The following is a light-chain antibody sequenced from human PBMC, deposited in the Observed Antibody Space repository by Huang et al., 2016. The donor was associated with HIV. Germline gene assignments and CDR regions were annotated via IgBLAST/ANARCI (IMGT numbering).Light chain of an antibody. V-gene: IGKV3-15*01. CDR1: QSVSSN. CDR3: QQYNDWPPWT. Sequence: EIVLTQSPATLSVSPGERATLSCRASQSVSSNLAWYQHKPGQAPRLLIYGASTRATGIPGRFSGSGSGTEFTLTISSLQSEDFALYYCQQYNDWPPWTFGQGTKVDIK. J-gene: IGKJ1*01. CDR2: GAS.